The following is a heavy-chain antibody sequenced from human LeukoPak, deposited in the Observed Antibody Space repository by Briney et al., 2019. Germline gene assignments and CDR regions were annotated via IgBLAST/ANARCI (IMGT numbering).Heavy chain of an antibody. Sequence: SETLSLTCTVSGYSISSDYYWSWIRQPPGKGLEWIGEINHSGSTNYNPSLKSRVTISVDTSKNQFSLKLSSVTAADTAVYYCARESSLSDYPYYYYYYMDVWGKGTTVTISS. CDR2: INHSGST. V-gene: IGHV4-38-2*02. D-gene: IGHD3-16*01. CDR3: ARESSLSDYPYYYYYYMDV. CDR1: GYSISSDYY. J-gene: IGHJ6*03.